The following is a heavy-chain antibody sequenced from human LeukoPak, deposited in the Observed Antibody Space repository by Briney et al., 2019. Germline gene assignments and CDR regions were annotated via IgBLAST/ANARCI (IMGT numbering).Heavy chain of an antibody. Sequence: GASVKVSCKASGYTFSSYAISWVRQAPGQGLEWMGGIIPIFGTANYAQKFQGRVTITADESTSTAYMELSSLRSEDTAVYYCASVSARYYGSGSYWGYWGQGTLVTVSS. CDR1: GYTFSSYA. D-gene: IGHD3-10*01. CDR2: IIPIFGTA. V-gene: IGHV1-69*13. CDR3: ASVSARYYGSGSYWGY. J-gene: IGHJ4*02.